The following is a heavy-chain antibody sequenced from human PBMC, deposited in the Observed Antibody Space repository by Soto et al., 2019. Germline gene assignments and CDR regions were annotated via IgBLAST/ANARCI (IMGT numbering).Heavy chain of an antibody. D-gene: IGHD2-21*02. V-gene: IGHV4-39*01. Sequence: SETLSLSFTVSGGSISGSSYYWGCIRKPPWKGLELIGSIYYSGSTYYNPSLKSRVTISVDTSKNQFSLKLSSVTAADKAVYYCARHEGGTAVRSAPGTLYWFDPWRQGTLVTV. CDR2: IYYSGST. J-gene: IGHJ5*02. CDR3: ARHEGGTAVRSAPGTLYWFDP. CDR1: GGSISGSSYY.